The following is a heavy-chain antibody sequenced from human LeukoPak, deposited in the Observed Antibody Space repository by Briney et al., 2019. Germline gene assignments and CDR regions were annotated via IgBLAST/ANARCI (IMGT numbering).Heavy chain of an antibody. CDR3: TRDPLRYLRVGHYDY. CDR2: IDYDSSHI. D-gene: IGHD3-9*01. CDR1: GFTFSSYG. J-gene: IGHJ4*02. Sequence: GRSLRLSCATSGFTFSSYGLHWVRQVPGKGLEWVSSIDYDSSHIYYAASVRGRFTISRDNARDSVYLQMDSLRVEDTAVYYCTRDPLRYLRVGHYDYWGQGTLVAVSS. V-gene: IGHV3-21*01.